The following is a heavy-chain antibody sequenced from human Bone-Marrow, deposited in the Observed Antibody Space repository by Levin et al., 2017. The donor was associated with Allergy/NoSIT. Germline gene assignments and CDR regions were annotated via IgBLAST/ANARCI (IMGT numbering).Heavy chain of an antibody. V-gene: IGHV3-13*01. CDR1: GFEFTTYD. CDR3: ARMYLSRRAYYYGMDV. CDR2: IGVGGDT. Sequence: GGSLRLSCAASGFEFTTYDMHWVRQTPGKGLEWVSSIGVGGDTPYLDSVKGRFSVSRDNSKGTLYLQMNSLRDGDTAVYFCARMYLSRRAYYYGMDVWGHGTTVTVSS. D-gene: IGHD6-13*01. J-gene: IGHJ6*02.